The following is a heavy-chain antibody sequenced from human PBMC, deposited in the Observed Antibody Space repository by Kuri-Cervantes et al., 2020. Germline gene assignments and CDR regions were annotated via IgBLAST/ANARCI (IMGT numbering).Heavy chain of an antibody. CDR3: ARDAPLRYFDWLLYFDY. CDR1: GFTFDDYA. V-gene: IGHV3-9*01. D-gene: IGHD3-9*01. CDR2: ISWNSGSI. J-gene: IGHJ4*02. Sequence: SLKISCAASGFTFDDYAMHWVRQAPGKGLEWVSGISWNSGSIGYADSVKGRFTISRDNAKNSLYLQMNSLRAEDTAVYYCARDAPLRYFDWLLYFDYWGQGTLVTVSS.